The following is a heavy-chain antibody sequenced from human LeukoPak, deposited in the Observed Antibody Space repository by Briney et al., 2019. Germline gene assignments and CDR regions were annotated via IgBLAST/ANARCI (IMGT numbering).Heavy chain of an antibody. CDR3: ARGVPAAIGYFQH. CDR1: GFIFSSYS. D-gene: IGHD2-2*02. J-gene: IGHJ1*01. Sequence: GGSLRLSCAASGFIFSSYSMNWVRQAPGKALEWVSYINNSSSTIYYADSVKGRFTISRDNAKNSLYLQMNSLRAEDTAVYYCARGVPAAIGYFQHWGQGTLVTVSS. V-gene: IGHV3-48*01. CDR2: INNSSSTI.